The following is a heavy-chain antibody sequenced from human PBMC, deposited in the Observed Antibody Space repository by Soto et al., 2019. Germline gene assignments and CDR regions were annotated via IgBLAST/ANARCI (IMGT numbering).Heavy chain of an antibody. CDR3: ARGNWGSWSYYCYHGMDI. J-gene: IGHJ6*01. V-gene: IGHV4-61*01. CDR1: GGSVSSGSND. Sequence: SVTLSLTYTVSGGSVSSGSNDRSWIRQPQGKGLEWIGYIYYSGSTNYNPSLKSRVTLSVDTSKNQFSLKLSSVTDADTAVYYCARGNWGSWSYYCYHGMDIWGQGTTVTVSS. D-gene: IGHD7-27*01. CDR2: IYYSGST.